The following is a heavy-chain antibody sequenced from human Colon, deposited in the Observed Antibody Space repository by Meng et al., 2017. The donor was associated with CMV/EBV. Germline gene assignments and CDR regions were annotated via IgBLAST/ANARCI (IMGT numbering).Heavy chain of an antibody. D-gene: IGHD3-10*01. CDR1: GFTFSNYW. CDR3: ARDQLARGVKPAGGLDV. J-gene: IGHJ6*02. Sequence: GGSLRLSCAGSGFTFSNYWKTWVRQAPGKGLEWVANIRHDAGNEQYYLESVKGRFTISRDNARNSVYLKMNSLTADDTAVYYCARDQLARGVKPAGGLDVWGQGT. V-gene: IGHV3-7*01. CDR2: IRHDAGNEQ.